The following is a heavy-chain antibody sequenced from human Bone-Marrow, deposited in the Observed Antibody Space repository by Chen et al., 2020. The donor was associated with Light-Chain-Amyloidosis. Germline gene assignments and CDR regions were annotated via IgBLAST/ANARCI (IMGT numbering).Heavy chain of an antibody. D-gene: IGHD6-13*01. V-gene: IGHV3-43*02. Sequence: EVQLVESGGGVVQPGGSLRPSCAASGFTFDDYAMHWVRQAPGKGLEWVSLISGDGGSTYYADSVKGRFTISRDNSKNSLYLQMNSLRTEDTALYYCAKDKRGSSSSWSHYFDYWGQGTLVTVSS. CDR1: GFTFDDYA. CDR2: ISGDGGST. J-gene: IGHJ4*02. CDR3: AKDKRGSSSSWSHYFDY.